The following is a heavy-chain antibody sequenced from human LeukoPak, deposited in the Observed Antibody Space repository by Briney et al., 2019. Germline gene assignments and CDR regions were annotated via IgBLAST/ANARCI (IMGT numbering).Heavy chain of an antibody. J-gene: IGHJ4*02. CDR2: IYYSGST. D-gene: IGHD3-10*01. CDR1: GDSISNYY. V-gene: IGHV4-59*04. Sequence: PSETLSLTCTVSGDSISNYYWSWIRQPPGKGLEWLGYIYYSGSTYYNPSLKSRVTISVDTSKNQCSLKLSSVTAADTAVYYCARHVDMTMVRGYFDYWGQGTLVTVSS. CDR3: ARHVDMTMVRGYFDY.